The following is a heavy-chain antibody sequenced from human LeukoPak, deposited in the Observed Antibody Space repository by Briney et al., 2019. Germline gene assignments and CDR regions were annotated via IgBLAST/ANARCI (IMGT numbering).Heavy chain of an antibody. CDR2: ISGSGGST. V-gene: IGHV3-23*01. Sequence: GGSLRLSCVASGFTVSSNYMSWVRQAPGKGLEWVSAISGSGGSTYYADSVKGRFTISRDNSKNTLYLQMNSLRAEDTAVYYCANPPTYCSSTACYAPFDYWGQGTLVTVSS. CDR1: GFTVSSNY. J-gene: IGHJ4*02. CDR3: ANPPTYCSSTACYAPFDY. D-gene: IGHD2-2*01.